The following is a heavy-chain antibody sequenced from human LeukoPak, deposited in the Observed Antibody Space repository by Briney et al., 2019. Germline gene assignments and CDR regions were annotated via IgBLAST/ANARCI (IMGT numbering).Heavy chain of an antibody. V-gene: IGHV4-59*01. CDR1: GGSISTYY. J-gene: IGHJ1*01. CDR3: ARGGAARLHFQN. Sequence: SETLSLTCTVSGGSISTYYWNWIRQPPGKGLEWIGYIYHSGSTNYNPSLQSRVTMSVDTSKNQFSLNLNSVTAADTAVYYCARGGAARLHFQNWGQGTLVTVSS. D-gene: IGHD6-6*01. CDR2: IYHSGST.